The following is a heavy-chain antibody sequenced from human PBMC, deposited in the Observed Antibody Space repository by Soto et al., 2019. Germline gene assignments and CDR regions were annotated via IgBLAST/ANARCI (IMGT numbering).Heavy chain of an antibody. CDR2: IYYSGST. CDR3: ARRFKYSTGWYYFDY. CDR1: GASISTSIYY. Sequence: SETLSLTCTVSGASISTSIYYWGWIRQPPGKGLEWIGTIYYSGSTYYNPSLKSRVTISVDTSKNQFSLKLRSVTAADTAIYYCARRFKYSTGWYYFDYWGQGTLVTVSS. D-gene: IGHD6-19*01. J-gene: IGHJ4*02. V-gene: IGHV4-39*01.